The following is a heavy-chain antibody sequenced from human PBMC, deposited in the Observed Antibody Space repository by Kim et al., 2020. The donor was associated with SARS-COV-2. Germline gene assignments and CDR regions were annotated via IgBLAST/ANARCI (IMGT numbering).Heavy chain of an antibody. CDR2: ISYDGSNK. D-gene: IGHD3-10*01. CDR3: ARDYRRRSLPD. J-gene: IGHJ4*02. Sequence: GGSLRLSCAASGFTFSSYAMHWVRQAPGKGLEWVAVISYDGSNKYYADSVKGRFTISRDNSKNTLYLQMNSLRAEDTAVYYCARDYRRRSLPDWGQGTLVTVSS. V-gene: IGHV3-30*04. CDR1: GFTFSSYA.